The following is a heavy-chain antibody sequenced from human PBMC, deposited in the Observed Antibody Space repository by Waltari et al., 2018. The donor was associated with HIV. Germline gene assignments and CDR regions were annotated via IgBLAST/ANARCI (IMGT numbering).Heavy chain of an antibody. V-gene: IGHV3-48*02. CDR1: VDAFSAYD. CDR2: ITSTSFTR. J-gene: IGHJ4*02. D-gene: IGHD3-22*01. Sequence: EVQLVEPGGCLVQRGGSLRLSGEASVDAFSAYDMSWVRQAPGKGLVWVSYITSTSFTRYYADSVKGRFTISRDNAKNSLYLQTNSLRDQDTAVYFCARDRSSSGYYFDYWGQGTLVTVSS. CDR3: ARDRSSSGYYFDY.